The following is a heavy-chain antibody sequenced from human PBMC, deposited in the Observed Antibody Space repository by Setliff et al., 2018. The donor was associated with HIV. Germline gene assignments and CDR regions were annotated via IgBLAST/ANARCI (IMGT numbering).Heavy chain of an antibody. V-gene: IGHV4-61*02. CDR3: TRDTGYILSGYRPHWYFDL. CDR2: IYSTGST. Sequence: PSETLSLTCTSSGDSITSGNYCWSWIRQPAGKGLEWLGRIYSTGSTHYNPSLKSRVTISSDTSKNLFSLKLTTETAADAAVYYCTRDTGYILSGYRPHWYFDLWGRGTLVTVSS. J-gene: IGHJ2*01. D-gene: IGHD3-9*01. CDR1: GDSITSGNYC.